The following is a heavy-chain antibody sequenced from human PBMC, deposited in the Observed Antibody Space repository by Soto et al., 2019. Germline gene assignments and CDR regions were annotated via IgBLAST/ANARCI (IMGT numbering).Heavy chain of an antibody. Sequence: QVQLVESGGGVVQPGRSLRLSCVASGFMFDRYGMHWVRQAPGKGLEWVAIILYDGGEKYHADSVKGRFTISRDNSKNTLYLQMNSLRAEDTALYYCAREPGRIAVAGFDYWGQGTLVTVSS. CDR3: AREPGRIAVAGFDY. D-gene: IGHD6-19*01. J-gene: IGHJ4*02. CDR2: ILYDGGEK. V-gene: IGHV3-33*01. CDR1: GFMFDRYG.